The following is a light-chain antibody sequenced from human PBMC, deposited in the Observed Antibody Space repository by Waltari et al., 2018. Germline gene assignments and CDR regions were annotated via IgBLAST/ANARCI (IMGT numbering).Light chain of an antibody. CDR1: YHIIGSGP. V-gene: IGLV1-44*01. J-gene: IGLJ2*01. Sequence: LLTQAPSLSGTPGQRATISCSGTYHIIGSGPVNWYQQVPGMSHKLLIHSNDRRPSGVPDRVSGSKSGTSASLAISGLQSEDEADYYCATWDGRVNGVLFGGGTKVTVL. CDR3: ATWDGRVNGVL. CDR2: SND.